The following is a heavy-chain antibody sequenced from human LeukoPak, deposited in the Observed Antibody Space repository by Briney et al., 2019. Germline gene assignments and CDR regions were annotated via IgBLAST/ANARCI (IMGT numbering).Heavy chain of an antibody. V-gene: IGHV4-4*07. Sequence: SETLSLTCTVSGGSISSYYWSWIRQPAGKGLEWIGRIYTSGSTNYNPSLKSRVTMSVDTSKNQFSLKLSSVTAADTAVYYCARDYYYGDGYYYYMDVWGKGTTVTVSS. CDR3: ARDYYYGDGYYYYMDV. D-gene: IGHD4-17*01. J-gene: IGHJ6*03. CDR1: GGSISSYY. CDR2: IYTSGST.